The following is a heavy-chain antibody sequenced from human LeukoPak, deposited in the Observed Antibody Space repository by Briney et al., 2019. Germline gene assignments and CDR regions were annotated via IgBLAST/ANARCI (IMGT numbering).Heavy chain of an antibody. CDR1: GGSISSSSYY. Sequence: SETLSLTCTVSGGSISSSSYYWGWIRQPPGKGLEWIGSIYYSGSTYYNLSLKSRVTISVDTPKNQFSLKLSSVTAADTAVYHCARTVNYYDSSGYGGYYFDYWGQGTLVTVSS. D-gene: IGHD3-22*01. CDR3: ARTVNYYDSSGYGGYYFDY. CDR2: IYYSGST. J-gene: IGHJ4*02. V-gene: IGHV4-39*01.